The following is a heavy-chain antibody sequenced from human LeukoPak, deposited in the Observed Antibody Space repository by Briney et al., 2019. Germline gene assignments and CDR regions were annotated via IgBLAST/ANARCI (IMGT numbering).Heavy chain of an antibody. CDR2: TYYRSKWYN. Sequence: SQTLSLTCAISGDSVSSNSAAWNWIRQSPSRGLEWLGRTYYRSKWYNDCAVSVKSRITINPDTSKNQFSLQLNSVTPEDTAVYYCARDEALVGATQAAFDIWGQGTMVTVSS. CDR1: GDSVSSNSAA. J-gene: IGHJ3*02. D-gene: IGHD1-26*01. CDR3: ARDEALVGATQAAFDI. V-gene: IGHV6-1*01.